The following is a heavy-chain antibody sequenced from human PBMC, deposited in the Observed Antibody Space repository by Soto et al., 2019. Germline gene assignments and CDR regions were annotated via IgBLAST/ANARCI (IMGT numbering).Heavy chain of an antibody. V-gene: IGHV4-59*01. CDR1: GGSISSYY. CDR3: ARGGNNYDTSRYPTPNFAY. Sequence: SETLSLTCTVSGGSISSYYWSWIRQPPGKGLEWIGYIYYSGSTNYNPSLKSRVTISVDTSKNQFSLKLSSVTAADTAVYYCARGGNNYDTSRYPTPNFAYWGQGTLVTVSS. D-gene: IGHD3-22*01. CDR2: IYYSGST. J-gene: IGHJ4*02.